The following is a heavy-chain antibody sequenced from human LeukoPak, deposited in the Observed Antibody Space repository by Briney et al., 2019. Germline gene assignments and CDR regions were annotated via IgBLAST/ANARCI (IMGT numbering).Heavy chain of an antibody. CDR1: GFTFSSYA. V-gene: IGHV3-64*01. D-gene: IGHD3-10*01. J-gene: IGHJ4*02. Sequence: GGSLRLSCAASGFTFSSYAMHWVRQAPGKGLEYVSAISSNGGSTYYANSVKGRFTISRDNSENTLYLQMGSLRAEDMAVYYCARVLYYGSGYYFDYWGQGTLVTVSS. CDR2: ISSNGGST. CDR3: ARVLYYGSGYYFDY.